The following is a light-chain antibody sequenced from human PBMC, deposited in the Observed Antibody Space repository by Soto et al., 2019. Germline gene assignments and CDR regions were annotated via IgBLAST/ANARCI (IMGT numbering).Light chain of an antibody. CDR3: QSYDSILSVL. CDR1: SSNIGAGYD. Sequence: QSVLTQPPSVSGAPGQRVTISCTGSSSNIGAGYDVHWYQQLPGTAPKLLIYGNTNRPSGVPDRFSGSKSGTSASLAIAGLQAEDEADYYCQSYDSILSVLFGGGTQLTVL. J-gene: IGLJ2*01. V-gene: IGLV1-40*01. CDR2: GNT.